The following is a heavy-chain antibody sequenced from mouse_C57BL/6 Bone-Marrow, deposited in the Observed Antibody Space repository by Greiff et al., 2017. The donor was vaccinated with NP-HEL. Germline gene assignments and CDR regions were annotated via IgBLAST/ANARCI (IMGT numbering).Heavy chain of an antibody. CDR2: IYPGSGST. V-gene: IGHV1-55*01. J-gene: IGHJ2*01. CDR3: ARRGPLLYY. CDR1: GYTFTRSW. Sequence: QVQLQQPGAELVKPGASVKMSCKASGYTFTRSWITWVKQRPGQGLEWLGDIYPGSGSTNYNAKFKSKATLTVDTSSSTAYMQLSSLTSEDSAVYYCARRGPLLYYWGQGTTLTVSS. D-gene: IGHD2-10*01.